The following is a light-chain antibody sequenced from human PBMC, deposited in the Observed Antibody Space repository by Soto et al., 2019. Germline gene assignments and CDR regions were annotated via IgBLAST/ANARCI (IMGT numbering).Light chain of an antibody. CDR2: GAS. J-gene: IGKJ3*01. V-gene: IGKV3-15*01. CDR1: QSLSRN. CDR3: QRYNDWPPAFT. Sequence: EILMTQSPGTLSVSPGERATLSGRASQSLSRNLAWYQQKPGQAPRFLIYGASTRASGIPARFSGSGSGTEFNITISSLQSEDFEFYFCQRYNDWPPAFTCGPGTKVDL.